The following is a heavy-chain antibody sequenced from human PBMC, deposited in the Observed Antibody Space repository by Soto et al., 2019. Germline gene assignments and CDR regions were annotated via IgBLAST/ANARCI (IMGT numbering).Heavy chain of an antibody. Sequence: GGSLRLSCAASGFTFSSYWMSWVRQAPGKGLEWVANIKQDGSEKYYVDSVKGRFTISRDNAKNSLYLQMNSLRAEDTAVYYCARVSKEYQLLFYYYYYMDVWGKGTTVTVSS. J-gene: IGHJ6*03. CDR3: ARVSKEYQLLFYYYYYMDV. V-gene: IGHV3-7*01. CDR1: GFTFSSYW. D-gene: IGHD2-2*01. CDR2: IKQDGSEK.